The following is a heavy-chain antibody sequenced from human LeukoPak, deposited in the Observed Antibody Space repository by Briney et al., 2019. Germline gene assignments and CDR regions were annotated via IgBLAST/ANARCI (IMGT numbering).Heavy chain of an antibody. D-gene: IGHD3-16*02. CDR1: GGSFSGYY. CDR2: ISHSGST. CDR3: ARSDEDYEYVWGSYRYPSFRY. V-gene: IGHV4-34*01. J-gene: IGHJ4*02. Sequence: SETLSLTCAVYGGSFSGYYWSWIRQPPGKGLEWIGEISHSGSTNYNPSLKSRVTISEDTFKNQFSLKLSSVTAADTAVYYCARSDEDYEYVWGSYRYPSFRYWGQGTLVTVSS.